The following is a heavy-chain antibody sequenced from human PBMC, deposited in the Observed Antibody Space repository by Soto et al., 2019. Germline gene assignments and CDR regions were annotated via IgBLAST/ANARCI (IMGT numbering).Heavy chain of an antibody. Sequence: ASVKVSCKASGYTFTSYDINWVRQATGQGLEWMGWMNPNSGNTGYAQKFQGRVTMTRNTSISTAYMELSSLRSEDTAVYYCARTFVQVYYNYYMDVWGKGTTVTVSS. D-gene: IGHD6-6*01. CDR1: GYTFTSYD. J-gene: IGHJ6*03. CDR3: ARTFVQVYYNYYMDV. CDR2: MNPNSGNT. V-gene: IGHV1-8*01.